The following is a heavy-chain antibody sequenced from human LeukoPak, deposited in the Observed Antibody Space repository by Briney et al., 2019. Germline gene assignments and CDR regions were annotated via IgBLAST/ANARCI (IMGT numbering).Heavy chain of an antibody. J-gene: IGHJ6*02. Sequence: GGSLRLCCAASGFTFSSYGMHWVRQAPGKGLEWVAVIWYDGSNKYYADSVKGRFTISRDNSKNTLYLQMSNLRAEDTAVYFCARGGGLDVWGQGATVTVSS. V-gene: IGHV3-33*01. CDR3: ARGGGLDV. CDR1: GFTFSSYG. D-gene: IGHD3-16*01. CDR2: IWYDGSNK.